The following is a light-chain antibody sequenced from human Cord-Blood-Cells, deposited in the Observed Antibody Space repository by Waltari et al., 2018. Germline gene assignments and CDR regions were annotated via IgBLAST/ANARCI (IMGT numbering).Light chain of an antibody. CDR3: SSYTSSSTVV. CDR1: SSDVGSYNR. Sequence: QSALTQPPSVSGSPGQSVTLSCTGTSSDVGSYNRVSCYQQPPGTAPQLIIYEVSNRPSGVPDRFSGSKSGNTASLTISGLQAEDEADYYCSSYTSSSTVVFGGGTKLTVL. V-gene: IGLV2-18*02. J-gene: IGLJ2*01. CDR2: EVS.